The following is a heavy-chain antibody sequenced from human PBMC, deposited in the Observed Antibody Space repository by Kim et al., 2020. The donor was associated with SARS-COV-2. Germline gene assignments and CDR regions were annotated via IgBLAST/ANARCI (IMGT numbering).Heavy chain of an antibody. J-gene: IGHJ6*02. D-gene: IGHD3-22*01. Sequence: GGSLRLSCAASGFTFSSYGMHWVRQAPGKGLEWVAVISYDGSNKYYADSVKGRFTISRDNSKNTLYLQMNSLRAEDTAVYYCAKDVYYYDSSGYYGVGIYYYYGMDDWGQGTTVTVSS. CDR2: ISYDGSNK. V-gene: IGHV3-30*18. CDR1: GFTFSSYG. CDR3: AKDVYYYDSSGYYGVGIYYYYGMDD.